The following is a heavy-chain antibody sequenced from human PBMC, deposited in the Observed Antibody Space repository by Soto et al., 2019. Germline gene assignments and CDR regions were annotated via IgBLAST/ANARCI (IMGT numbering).Heavy chain of an antibody. J-gene: IGHJ6*02. V-gene: IGHV1-69*13. CDR1: GGTFSSYA. D-gene: IGHD4-17*01. CDR3: ASHGYGDYYYYGMDV. CDR2: IIPIFGTA. Sequence: ASVKVSCKASGGTFSSYAISWVRQAPGQGLEWMGGIIPIFGTANYAQKFQGRVTITADESTSTACMELSSLRSEDTAVYYCASHGYGDYYYYGMDVWGQGTTVTVSS.